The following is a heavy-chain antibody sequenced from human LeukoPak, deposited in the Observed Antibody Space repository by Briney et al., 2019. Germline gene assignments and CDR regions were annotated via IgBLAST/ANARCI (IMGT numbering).Heavy chain of an antibody. J-gene: IGHJ4*02. CDR3: ARDFDSFYGGNFDY. Sequence: PWGSHRLSCAASGFTFSSYSMNWVRQAPGQGLEWVTYISSSSYTIYYADSVKGRFTISRDNAKNSLYLQMNSLRDEDTAVYYCARDFDSFYGGNFDYCGEGTLV. V-gene: IGHV3-48*02. CDR2: ISSSSYTI. CDR1: GFTFSSYS. D-gene: IGHD4-23*01.